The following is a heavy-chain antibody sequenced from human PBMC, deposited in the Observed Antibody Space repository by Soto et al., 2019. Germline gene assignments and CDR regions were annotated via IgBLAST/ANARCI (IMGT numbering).Heavy chain of an antibody. D-gene: IGHD3-3*01. CDR2: IYYSGST. V-gene: IGHV4-30-4*01. Sequence: SETLSLTCTVSGGSISSGDYYWSWIRQPPGKGLEWIGYIYYSGSTYYNPSLKSRVTISVDTSKNQFSLKLSSVTAADTAVYYCARALVEITIFGVVISKHFDYWGQGTLVTVSS. CDR1: GGSISSGDYY. CDR3: ARALVEITIFGVVISKHFDY. J-gene: IGHJ4*02.